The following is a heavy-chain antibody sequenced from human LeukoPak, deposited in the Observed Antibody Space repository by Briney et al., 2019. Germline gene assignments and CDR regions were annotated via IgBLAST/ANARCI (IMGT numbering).Heavy chain of an antibody. CDR1: GFYFSSHG. V-gene: IGHV3-23*01. CDR3: AKIGVIGKWYYDV. J-gene: IGHJ2*01. D-gene: IGHD3-10*01. Sequence: GGSLTLSCAASGFYFSSHGMSWVRQAPWKGPEWVSSISSGSDYTFYADSVKGRFTISRDNSKNTLYLQMNSLSAGDTAICYCAKIGVIGKWYYDVWGRGTLVTVSS. CDR2: ISSGSDYT.